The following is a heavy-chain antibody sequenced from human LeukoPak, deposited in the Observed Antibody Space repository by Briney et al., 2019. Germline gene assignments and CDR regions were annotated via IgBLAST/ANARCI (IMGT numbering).Heavy chain of an antibody. J-gene: IGHJ4*02. CDR1: GYTFTGNS. CDR3: TRGPYLDY. Sequence: ASVKVSCKASGYTFTGNSLHWVRQVPGQGLEWMGWINPNSAGTNYAQKFQGRVTMTRDTSISTAYMAVSGLRSDDTGVYCCTRGPYLDYWGQGTLVTVSS. V-gene: IGHV1-2*02. CDR2: INPNSAGT.